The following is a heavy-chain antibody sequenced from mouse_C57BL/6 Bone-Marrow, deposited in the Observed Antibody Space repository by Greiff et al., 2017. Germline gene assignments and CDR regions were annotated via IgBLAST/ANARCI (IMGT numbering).Heavy chain of an antibody. CDR3: ARGGTTVPSYWYFDV. D-gene: IGHD1-1*01. CDR1: GYSITSDY. CDR2: ISYSGRT. J-gene: IGHJ1*03. Sequence: VQLQQSGPGLAKPSQTLSLTCSVTGYSITSDYWNWIRKFPGNKLEYMGYISYSGRTYYNPSLKSRISITRDTSKNQYYLQLNSVTTEDTATYYCARGGTTVPSYWYFDVWGTGTTVTVSS. V-gene: IGHV3-8*01.